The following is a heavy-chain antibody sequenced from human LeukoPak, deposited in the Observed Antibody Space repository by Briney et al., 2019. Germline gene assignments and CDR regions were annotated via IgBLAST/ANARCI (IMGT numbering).Heavy chain of an antibody. J-gene: IGHJ4*02. Sequence: GGSLRLSCAASGFTVSSNYMSWVRQAPGKGLEWVSVIYSGGSTYYADSVKGRFTISRDNSKNTLYLQMNSLRAEDTAVYYCAKDPGGDFWSGYSYYFDYWGQGTLVTVSS. D-gene: IGHD3-3*01. V-gene: IGHV3-53*05. CDR1: GFTVSSNY. CDR3: AKDPGGDFWSGYSYYFDY. CDR2: IYSGGST.